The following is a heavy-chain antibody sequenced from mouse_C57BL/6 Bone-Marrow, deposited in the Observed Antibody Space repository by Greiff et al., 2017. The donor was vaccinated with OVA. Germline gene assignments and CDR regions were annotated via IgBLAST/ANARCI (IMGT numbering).Heavy chain of an antibody. D-gene: IGHD2-3*01. CDR3: ARRPDGYAMDY. CDR1: GFSLTSYG. V-gene: IGHV2-2*01. CDR2: IWSGGST. Sequence: VKLQESGPGLVQPSQSLSITCTVSGFSLTSYGVHWVRQSPGKGLEWLGVIWSGGSTAYNAAFISRLSISKDNSKSQVFFKMNSLQADDTAIYYCARRPDGYAMDYWGQGTSVTVSS. J-gene: IGHJ4*01.